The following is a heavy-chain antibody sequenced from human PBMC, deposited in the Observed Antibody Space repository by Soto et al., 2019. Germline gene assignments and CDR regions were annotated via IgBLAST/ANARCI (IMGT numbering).Heavy chain of an antibody. V-gene: IGHV4-30-2*01. CDR2: IYHSGST. J-gene: IGHJ4*02. CDR1: GGSISSGGYS. Sequence: QLQLQESGSGLVKPSQTLSLTCAVSGGSISSGGYSWSWIRQPPGKGLEWIGYIYHSGSTNYNPSLKSRVTISVDKSKNQFSLKLSSVTAADTAVYYCARDRRIQLWPGGFDYWGQGTLVTVSS. CDR3: ARDRRIQLWPGGFDY. D-gene: IGHD5-18*01.